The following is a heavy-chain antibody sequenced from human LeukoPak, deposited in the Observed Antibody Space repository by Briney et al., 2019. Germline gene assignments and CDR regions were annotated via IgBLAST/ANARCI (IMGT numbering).Heavy chain of an antibody. CDR2: IIPILGIA. CDR3: ARVGDSSD. Sequence: SVKVSCKASGGTFSSYAISWVRQAPGQGLEWMGRIIPILGIANYAQKFQGRVTITADKPTSTAYMELSSLRSEDTAVYYCARVGDSSDWGQGTLVTVSS. D-gene: IGHD6-19*01. J-gene: IGHJ4*02. CDR1: GGTFSSYA. V-gene: IGHV1-69*04.